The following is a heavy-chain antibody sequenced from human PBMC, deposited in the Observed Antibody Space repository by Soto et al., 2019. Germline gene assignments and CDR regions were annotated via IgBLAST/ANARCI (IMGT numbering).Heavy chain of an antibody. CDR1: VGTLSVYY. CDR2: IYSSGST. Sequence: NPSETLCIACTFPVGTLSVYYWTWIRQSAGGGLEWIGRIYSSGSTNYNPSLKSRVTISLDTSMSHFSLRLRSVSAADTAVHYCARGQRFSDWFDPWGQGTLVTVSS. CDR3: ARGQRFSDWFDP. J-gene: IGHJ5*02. D-gene: IGHD3-3*01. V-gene: IGHV4-4*07.